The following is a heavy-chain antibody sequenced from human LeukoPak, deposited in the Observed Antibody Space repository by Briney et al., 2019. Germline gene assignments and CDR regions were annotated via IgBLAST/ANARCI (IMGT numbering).Heavy chain of an antibody. J-gene: IGHJ2*01. D-gene: IGHD3-22*01. V-gene: IGHV1-18*01. Sequence: AASVKVSCKASGYTFTSYGISWVRQAPGQGLEWMGWISAYNGNTNYAQKLQGRVTMTTDTSTSTAYMELRSLRSDDTAVYYCARRGVTRMYYYDSSGYWHWYFDLWGRGTLVTVSS. CDR1: GYTFTSYG. CDR3: ARRGVTRMYYYDSSGYWHWYFDL. CDR2: ISAYNGNT.